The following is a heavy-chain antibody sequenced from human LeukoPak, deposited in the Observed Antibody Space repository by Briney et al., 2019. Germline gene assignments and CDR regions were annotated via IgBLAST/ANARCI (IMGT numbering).Heavy chain of an antibody. V-gene: IGHV3-9*01. D-gene: IGHD1-26*01. J-gene: IGHJ6*02. Sequence: GRSLRLSCAASGFTFDDYAMHWVRQAPGKGLEWVSGISWNSGSIGYADSVKGRFTISRDNAKNSLYLQMNSLRAEDTALYYCAKDLGYGGPYYYYYYGMDVWGQGTTVTVSS. CDR3: AKDLGYGGPYYYYYYGMDV. CDR2: ISWNSGSI. CDR1: GFTFDDYA.